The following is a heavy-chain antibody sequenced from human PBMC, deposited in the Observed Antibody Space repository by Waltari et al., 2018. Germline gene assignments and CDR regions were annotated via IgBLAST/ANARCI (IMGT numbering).Heavy chain of an antibody. D-gene: IGHD3-22*01. CDR3: ARDRDSKRGEHSFDI. J-gene: IGHJ3*02. CDR1: GFIVTDNY. V-gene: IGHV3-53*01. CDR2: IYSGGTT. Sequence: EVQLVESGGGLIQPGGSLRLSCAASGFIVTDNYICWVRQAPGKGLEWVSVIYSGGTTYYAGSVKGRFTISRDNSKNTVYLKMNSLTVEDTAVYYCARDRDSKRGEHSFDIWGQGTMVTVSS.